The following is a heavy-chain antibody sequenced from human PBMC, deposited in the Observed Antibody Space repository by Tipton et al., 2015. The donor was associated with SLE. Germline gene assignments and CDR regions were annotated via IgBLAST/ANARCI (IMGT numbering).Heavy chain of an antibody. V-gene: IGHV4-59*08. Sequence: TLSLTCTVSGGSIGTYYWSWIRQPPGKGLEWIGYVHNSGSSNYNPSLKSRVTFSVDTSKNQVSLKLTSVTAADTALYYCVRYMTKVTPYYYYYMDVWGKGTTVTVSS. CDR3: VRYMTKVTPYYYYYMDV. J-gene: IGHJ6*03. CDR1: GGSIGTYY. D-gene: IGHD4-17*01. CDR2: VHNSGSS.